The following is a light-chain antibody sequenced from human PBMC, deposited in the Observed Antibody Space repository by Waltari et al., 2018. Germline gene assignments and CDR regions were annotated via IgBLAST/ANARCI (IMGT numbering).Light chain of an antibody. J-gene: IGLJ2*01. V-gene: IGLV2-14*01. Sequence: QSALTQPASVSGSPGQSITISCTGTSSDVGGYNYVSWYQQHPGKAPKHMIYDVSNRPSGVSKRFSGSKSGTTASLTISGLQAEDEADYYCSSYTSSSTLVFGGGTKLTVL. CDR1: SSDVGGYNY. CDR2: DVS. CDR3: SSYTSSSTLV.